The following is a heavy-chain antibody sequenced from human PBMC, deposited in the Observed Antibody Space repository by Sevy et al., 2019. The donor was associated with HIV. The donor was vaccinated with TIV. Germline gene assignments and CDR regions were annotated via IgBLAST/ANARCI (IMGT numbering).Heavy chain of an antibody. D-gene: IGHD6-6*01. CDR3: ARDGSGIAARRGYYYYGMYV. CDR1: GFTFSSYS. CDR2: ISSSSSTI. Sequence: GGSLRLSCAASGFTFSSYSMNWVRQAPGKGLEWVSYISSSSSTIYYADSVKGRFTISRDNAKNSLYLQMNSLRDEDTAVYYCARDGSGIAARRGYYYYGMYVWGQGTTVTVSS. J-gene: IGHJ6*02. V-gene: IGHV3-48*02.